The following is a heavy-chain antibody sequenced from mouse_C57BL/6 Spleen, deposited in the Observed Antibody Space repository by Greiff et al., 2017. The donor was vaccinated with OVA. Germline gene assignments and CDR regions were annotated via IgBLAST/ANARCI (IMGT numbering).Heavy chain of an antibody. Sequence: VQLQQSGPELVKPGASVKISCKASSYAFSSSWMNWVKQRPGKGLEWIGRIYPGDGDTNYNGKFKGKATLTADKSSSTAYMQLSSLTSEDSAVYFCARRGVTTVVRGDYWYFDVWGTGTTVTVSS. V-gene: IGHV1-82*01. CDR1: SYAFSSSW. CDR2: IYPGDGDT. D-gene: IGHD1-1*01. CDR3: ARRGVTTVVRGDYWYFDV. J-gene: IGHJ1*03.